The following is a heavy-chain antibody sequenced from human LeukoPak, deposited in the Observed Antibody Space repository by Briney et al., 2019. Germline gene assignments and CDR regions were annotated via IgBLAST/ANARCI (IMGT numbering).Heavy chain of an antibody. V-gene: IGHV1-2*02. CDR1: GYTFTGYY. D-gene: IGHD3-9*01. J-gene: IGHJ4*02. CDR2: INPNSGGT. CDR3: ARADDILTGYYLSPIDC. Sequence: ASVKVSCKPSGYTFTGYYMHWVRQAPGQGLEWMGWINPNSGGTNYAQKFQGRVTMTRDTSISTAYMELSRLRSDDTAVYYCARADDILTGYYLSPIDCWGQGTLVTVSS.